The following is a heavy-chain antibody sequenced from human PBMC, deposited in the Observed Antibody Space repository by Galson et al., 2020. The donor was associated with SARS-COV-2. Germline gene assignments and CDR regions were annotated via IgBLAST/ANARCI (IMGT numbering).Heavy chain of an antibody. V-gene: IGHV1-3*01. CDR2: INAGNGNT. CDR1: GYTFTSYA. J-gene: IGHJ3*02. D-gene: IGHD3-16*01. CDR3: ARGIYDYVWGSYQDAFDI. Sequence: ASVKVSCKASGYTFTSYAMHWVRQAPGQRLEWMGWINAGNGNTKYSQKFQGRVTITRDTSASTAYMELSSLRSEDTAVYYCARGIYDYVWGSYQDAFDIWGQGTMVTVSS.